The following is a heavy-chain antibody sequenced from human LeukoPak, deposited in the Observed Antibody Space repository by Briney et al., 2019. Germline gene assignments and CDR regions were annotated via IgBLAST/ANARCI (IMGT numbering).Heavy chain of an antibody. Sequence: GGSLRLSCAASGFTFSSYSMNWVRQAPGKGLEWVSSISSSSSYIYYADSVKGRFTISRDNAKNSLYLQMNSLRAEDTAVYYCARGGSYCGGDCPLMDVWGKGTTVTVSS. CDR1: GFTFSSYS. CDR3: ARGGSYCGGDCPLMDV. V-gene: IGHV3-21*01. CDR2: ISSSSSYI. D-gene: IGHD2-21*01. J-gene: IGHJ6*03.